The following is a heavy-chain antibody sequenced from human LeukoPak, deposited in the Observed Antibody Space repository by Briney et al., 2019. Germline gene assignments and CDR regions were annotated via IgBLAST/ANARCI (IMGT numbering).Heavy chain of an antibody. CDR2: ISGSTGNL. Sequence: PGGSLRLSCAASGFTFNSYAMSWVRQAPGKGPEWVSGISGSTGNLYYEDSVRGRFTISRDNSKSILYLQMNSLRPEDTATYYCAKDRSFYGAPWYLDIWGRGTLVTVSP. J-gene: IGHJ2*01. CDR3: AKDRSFYGAPWYLDI. CDR1: GFTFNSYA. D-gene: IGHD4-17*01. V-gene: IGHV3-23*01.